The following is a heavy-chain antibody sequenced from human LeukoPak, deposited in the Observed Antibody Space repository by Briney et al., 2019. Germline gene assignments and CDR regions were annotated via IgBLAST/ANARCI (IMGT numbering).Heavy chain of an antibody. Sequence: SETLSLTCTVSGGSISSYYWSWIRQPPGKGLEWSGYIYYSGSTNYNPSLKSRVTISVDTSKNQFSLKLSSVTAADTAVSYCARDQGGGWLRGFYFDYWGQGTLVTVSS. D-gene: IGHD5-12*01. CDR2: IYYSGST. J-gene: IGHJ4*02. V-gene: IGHV4-59*01. CDR1: GGSISSYY. CDR3: ARDQGGGWLRGFYFDY.